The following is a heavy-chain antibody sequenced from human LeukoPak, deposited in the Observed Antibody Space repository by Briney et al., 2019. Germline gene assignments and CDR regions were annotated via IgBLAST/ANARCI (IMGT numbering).Heavy chain of an antibody. CDR2: MNPNSGNT. CDR3: ARGLRGNRNTHLRY. CDR1: GYTFTCYD. J-gene: IGHJ4*02. D-gene: IGHD2-2*02. Sequence: RASVKVSCKASGYTFTCYDINWVRQATGQGLEWMGWMNPNSGNTGYAQKFQGRVTMTRNTSISTAYMELSSLRSEDTAVYYCARGLRGNRNTHLRYWGQGTLVTVSS. V-gene: IGHV1-8*01.